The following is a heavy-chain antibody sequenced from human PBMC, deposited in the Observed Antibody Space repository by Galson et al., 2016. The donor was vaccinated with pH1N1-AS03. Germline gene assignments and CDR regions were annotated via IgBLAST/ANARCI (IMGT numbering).Heavy chain of an antibody. Sequence: SLRLSCAASGFTFSKFEMNWVRQAPGKGLEWISYITGRGSPRYYADSVKGRFTISRDNAKNSLYLPMNSLQADDTALYYCTSLHGSNYGANPSPAFDIWGRGTMVTVSS. D-gene: IGHD4-23*01. V-gene: IGHV3-48*03. CDR3: TSLHGSNYGANPSPAFDI. CDR1: GFTFSKFE. CDR2: ITGRGSPR. J-gene: IGHJ3*02.